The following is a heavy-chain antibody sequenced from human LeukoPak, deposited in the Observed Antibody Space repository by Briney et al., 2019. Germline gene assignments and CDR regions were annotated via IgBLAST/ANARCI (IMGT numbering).Heavy chain of an antibody. V-gene: IGHV3-48*03. J-gene: IGHJ4*02. CDR3: ARLGSSWNNFDY. Sequence: GGSLRLSCGASGFTFRSYEMNWVPQAPGKGLEWVSYISSSGSAIDYADSVKGRFTISRDNAKNSLYLQMNSLKAEDTGVYYCARLGSSWNNFDYWGQGTLVTVSS. D-gene: IGHD6-13*01. CDR1: GFTFRSYE. CDR2: ISSSGSAI.